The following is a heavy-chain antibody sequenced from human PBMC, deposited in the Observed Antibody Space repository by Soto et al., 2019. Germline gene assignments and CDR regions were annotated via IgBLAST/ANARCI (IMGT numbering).Heavy chain of an antibody. D-gene: IGHD6-19*01. J-gene: IGHJ4*02. CDR2: ISCCGGSA. Sequence: GGSLRLSCVASGFNFKKFAMAWVRQAAGEGLEWVSGISCCGGSASYADSVKGRFSIARDDSKNTVSLQLNSLRVEDTAQYYCAKADGQQWLIPHLDNWGQGTLV. CDR3: AKADGQQWLIPHLDN. CDR1: GFNFKKFA. V-gene: IGHV3-23*01.